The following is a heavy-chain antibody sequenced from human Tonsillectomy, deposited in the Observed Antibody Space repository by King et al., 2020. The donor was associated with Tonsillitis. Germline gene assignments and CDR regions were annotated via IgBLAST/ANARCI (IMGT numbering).Heavy chain of an antibody. Sequence: QLQESGPGLVKSSETLSLTCTVSGGSISSGPYYWGWIRQPPGKGLEWIASIYYSGSTYYNPSLKSRVIISVDTSKNQFSLNLSSVTAADTAVYYCARRHSSSPRYYWFDPWGQGTLVTVSS. V-gene: IGHV4-39*01. CDR2: IYYSGST. J-gene: IGHJ5*02. CDR3: ARRHSSSPRYYWFDP. CDR1: GGSISSGPYY. D-gene: IGHD6-6*01.